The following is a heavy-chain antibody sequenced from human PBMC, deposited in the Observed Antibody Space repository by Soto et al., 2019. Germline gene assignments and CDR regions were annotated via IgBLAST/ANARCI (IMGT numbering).Heavy chain of an antibody. CDR2: IFYTGST. D-gene: IGHD3-22*01. CDR1: GGSISGYY. V-gene: IGHV4-59*01. Sequence: SETLSLTCTVSGGSISGYYWSWIRQPPGKGLEWIAYIFYTGSTNYNPSLKSRVTISVDTSKNQFSLKLSSVTAADTAVYYCARFRSADDTGGTNSFDPWGQGTLVTVSS. CDR3: ARFRSADDTGGTNSFDP. J-gene: IGHJ5*02.